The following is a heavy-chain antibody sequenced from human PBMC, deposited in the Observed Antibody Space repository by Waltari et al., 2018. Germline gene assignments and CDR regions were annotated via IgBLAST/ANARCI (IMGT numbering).Heavy chain of an antibody. CDR1: GGSISSGDYY. CDR2: IYYSGST. D-gene: IGHD3-10*01. J-gene: IGHJ3*02. Sequence: QVQLQESGPGLVKPSPTLSLTCTVSGGSISSGDYYWSWIHQPPGKGLEWIGYIYYSGSTYYNPSLKSRVTISVDTSKNQFSLKLSSVTAADTAVYYCARDLDYYGSIFAFDIWGQGTMVTVSS. V-gene: IGHV4-30-4*08. CDR3: ARDLDYYGSIFAFDI.